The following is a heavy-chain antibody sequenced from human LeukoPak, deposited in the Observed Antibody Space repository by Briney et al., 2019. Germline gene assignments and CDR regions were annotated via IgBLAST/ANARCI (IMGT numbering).Heavy chain of an antibody. D-gene: IGHD3-9*01. CDR2: ISTYNGNT. J-gene: IGHJ4*02. V-gene: IGHV1-18*01. CDR3: ARDLSTIFGGLHFDY. Sequence: ASVKVSCKASGYTFTNHDISWVRQAPGQGLEWMGWISTYNGNTNYAQKFQGRVTMTTDTSTSTAYMELRSLRSDDTAVYYCARDLSTIFGGLHFDYWGQGTLVTVSS. CDR1: GYTFTNHD.